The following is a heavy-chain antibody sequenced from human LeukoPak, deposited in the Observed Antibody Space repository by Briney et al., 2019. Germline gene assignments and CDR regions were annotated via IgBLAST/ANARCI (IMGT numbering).Heavy chain of an antibody. Sequence: PGGSLRLSCAASGFTFSSYAMHWVRQAPGKGLEWVAVISYDGSNKYYADSVKGRFTISRDNSKNTLYLQMNSLRAEDTAVYYCARDAYYYDSSGYTPNFDSWGQGTLVTVSS. D-gene: IGHD3-22*01. CDR1: GFTFSSYA. CDR3: ARDAYYYDSSGYTPNFDS. J-gene: IGHJ4*02. CDR2: ISYDGSNK. V-gene: IGHV3-30-3*01.